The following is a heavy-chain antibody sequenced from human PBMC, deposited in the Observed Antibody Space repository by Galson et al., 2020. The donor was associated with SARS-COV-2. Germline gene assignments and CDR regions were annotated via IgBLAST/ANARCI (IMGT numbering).Heavy chain of an antibody. V-gene: IGHV4-31*03. Sequence: SQTLSLTCTVSGGSINSGDYYWSWIRQHPEKGLEWIGYIYYSGSTYYNPSLKSRVTISIDTSNNQFSLRLSSVTAADTALYYCARYESDTLAXGSXGQGTLVTVSS. CDR2: IYYSGST. J-gene: IGHJ5*02. CDR1: GGSINSGDYY. D-gene: IGHD3-3*01. CDR3: ARYESDTLAXGS.